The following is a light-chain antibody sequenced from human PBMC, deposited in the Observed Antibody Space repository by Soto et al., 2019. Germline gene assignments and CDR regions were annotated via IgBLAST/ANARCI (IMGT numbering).Light chain of an antibody. CDR1: QNVRTF. J-gene: IGKJ1*01. CDR3: QQHSHWPPWT. V-gene: IGKV3-11*01. Sequence: EVVLTQSPATLSLSPGERATLSCRASQNVRTFLDWYQQKPGQAPGLLIYGASNRATGIPARFSGSRSGADFTLTISSLEPEDFAVYYGQQHSHWPPWTFGQGTSVEIQ. CDR2: GAS.